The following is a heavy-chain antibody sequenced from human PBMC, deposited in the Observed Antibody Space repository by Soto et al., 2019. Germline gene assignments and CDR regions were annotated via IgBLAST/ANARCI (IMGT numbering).Heavy chain of an antibody. V-gene: IGHV4-39*01. CDR3: ARHYHCSGGSCYRYYYYYMDV. CDR1: GGSISSSSYY. D-gene: IGHD2-15*01. Sequence: PSETLSLTCTVPGGSISSSSYYWGWIRQPPGKGLEWIGSIYYSGSTYYNPSLKSRVTISVDTSKNQFSLKLSSVTAADTAVYYCARHYHCSGGSCYRYYYYYMDVWGKGTTVTVSS. CDR2: IYYSGST. J-gene: IGHJ6*03.